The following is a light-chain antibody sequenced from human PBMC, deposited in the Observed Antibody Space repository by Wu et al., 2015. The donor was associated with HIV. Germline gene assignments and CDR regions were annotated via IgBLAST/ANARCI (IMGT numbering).Light chain of an antibody. V-gene: IGKV3-20*01. CDR2: GAS. CDR1: QTVTSNY. CDR3: QQYGSSPRT. Sequence: EIVLTQSPDTLYLSPGDRATLSCRASQTVTSNYLAWYQHKPGQAPRLLIYGASSRATGIPDRFSGSGLGTDFTLTISRLEPEDFAVYYCQQYGSSPRTFGQGTKVEIK. J-gene: IGKJ1*01.